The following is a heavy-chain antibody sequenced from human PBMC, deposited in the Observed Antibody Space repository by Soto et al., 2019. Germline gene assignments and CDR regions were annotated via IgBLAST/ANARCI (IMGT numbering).Heavy chain of an antibody. CDR1: GFTFSSYA. J-gene: IGHJ4*02. CDR2: ISYDGSNK. CDR3: ARVFVELGTY. D-gene: IGHD3-10*02. Sequence: QVQLVESGGGVVQPGRSLRLSCAASGFTFSSYAMHWVRQAPGKGLEWVAVISYDGSNKYYADSVKGRFTISRDNSKNTLYLQMNSLRAEDTAVYYCARVFVELGTYWGQGTLVTVSS. V-gene: IGHV3-30-3*01.